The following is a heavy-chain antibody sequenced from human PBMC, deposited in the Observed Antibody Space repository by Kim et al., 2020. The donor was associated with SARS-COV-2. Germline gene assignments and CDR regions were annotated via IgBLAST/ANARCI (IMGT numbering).Heavy chain of an antibody. Sequence: GGSLRLSCAASGFRVSSNYMTWVRQAAGKGLEWVSVIYSDGRSYYADSVKGRFIISRDNSKNTLHLQMNSLGVEDTAVYYCARDKWSGSYLEPLDYWGQGAQVTVSS. V-gene: IGHV3-66*01. CDR3: ARDKWSGSYLEPLDY. D-gene: IGHD1-26*01. J-gene: IGHJ4*02. CDR2: IYSDGRS. CDR1: GFRVSSNY.